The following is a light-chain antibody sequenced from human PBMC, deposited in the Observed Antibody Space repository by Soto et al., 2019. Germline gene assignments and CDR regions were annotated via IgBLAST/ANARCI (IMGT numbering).Light chain of an antibody. Sequence: AIQMTQSPSSLSASVGDRVTITCRASQGIRNELGWYQQKVGKAPRLLIYAASSLQSGVPSRFSGSGSDTDFTLTISSLQPEDFATYYCLQDSAYPRTFGQGTKVEIK. CDR2: AAS. J-gene: IGKJ1*01. CDR3: LQDSAYPRT. V-gene: IGKV1-6*01. CDR1: QGIRNE.